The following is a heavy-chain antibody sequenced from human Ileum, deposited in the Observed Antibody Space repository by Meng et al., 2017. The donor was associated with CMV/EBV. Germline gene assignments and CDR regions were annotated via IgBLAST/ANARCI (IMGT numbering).Heavy chain of an antibody. CDR2: GTYTGST. CDR1: GDSIDSHY. Sequence: VQLQESGPGLVKPSENLSLTCTVSGDSIDSHYWNWIRQPPGKTPEWIGYGTYTGSTSYNPSLRSRVAMSLDTSRSQFSLKLTSVTAADTAVYYCIGHSFGPSGGVPWGRGTLVTVTS. J-gene: IGHJ5*02. D-gene: IGHD2-15*01. CDR3: IGHSFGPSGGVP. V-gene: IGHV4-59*11.